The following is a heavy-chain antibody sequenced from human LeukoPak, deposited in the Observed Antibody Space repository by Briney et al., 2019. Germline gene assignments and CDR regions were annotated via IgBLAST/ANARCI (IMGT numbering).Heavy chain of an antibody. CDR1: GGSISSYY. Sequence: PSETLSLTCTVSGGSISSYYWNWIRQPPGKGLEWIGYIYNSGSTNNNPSLKSRVTISVDTSKKQFSLKLSSVTAADTAVYYCARETPYGSGSYPFDCWGQGILVTVSS. CDR3: ARETPYGSGSYPFDC. J-gene: IGHJ4*02. CDR2: IYNSGST. D-gene: IGHD3-10*01. V-gene: IGHV4-59*01.